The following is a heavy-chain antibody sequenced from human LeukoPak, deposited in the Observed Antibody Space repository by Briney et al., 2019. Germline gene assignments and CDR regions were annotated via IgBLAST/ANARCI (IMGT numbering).Heavy chain of an antibody. J-gene: IGHJ3*02. CDR1: GGSISSGDYY. V-gene: IGHV4-61*08. CDR2: IYYSGST. D-gene: IGHD3-22*01. CDR3: ARDRKYYYDSSGYYNAFDI. Sequence: PSETLSLTCTVSGGSISSGDYYWSWIRQPPGKGLEWIGYIYYSGSTNYNPSLKSRVTISVDTSKNQFPLKLSSVTAADTAVYYCARDRKYYYDSSGYYNAFDIWGQGTMVTVSS.